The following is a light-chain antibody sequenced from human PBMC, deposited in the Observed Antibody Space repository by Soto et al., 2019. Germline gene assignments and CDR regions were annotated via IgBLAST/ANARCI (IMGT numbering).Light chain of an antibody. CDR2: YDS. CDR1: NIGSKS. J-gene: IGLJ1*01. V-gene: IGLV3-21*04. Sequence: SYELTQPPSVSVAPGQTARITCGGNNIGSKSVHWYQQKPGQAPVLVIYYDSDRPSGIPERFSGSNSENTATLTISRVEAGDEVDYYCQVWDSSTDHLYVFGAGTKVTVL. CDR3: QVWDSSTDHLYV.